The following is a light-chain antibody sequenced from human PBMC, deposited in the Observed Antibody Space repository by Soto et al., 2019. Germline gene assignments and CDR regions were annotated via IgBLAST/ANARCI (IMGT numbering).Light chain of an antibody. CDR1: QSVSSSF. Sequence: EIVLTQSPGTLSLSPGERATLSCRASQSVSSSFLAWYQHKPGQAPRLLIYGASSRATGIPDRFSGSGSGTDFTLTISRLEPEDVAVYYCQQYGSSPLTFGGGTKVAIK. CDR3: QQYGSSPLT. J-gene: IGKJ4*01. V-gene: IGKV3-20*01. CDR2: GAS.